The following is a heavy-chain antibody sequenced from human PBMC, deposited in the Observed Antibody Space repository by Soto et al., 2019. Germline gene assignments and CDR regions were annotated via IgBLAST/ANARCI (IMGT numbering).Heavy chain of an antibody. Sequence: GGSLRLSCAASGFTFSSYWMSWVRQAPGKGLEWVANKKQDGSEKYYVDSVKGRFTISRDNAKNSLYLQMNSLRAEDTAVYYCAREGIDSSPRWGYGMDVWGQGTTVTVSS. CDR1: GFTFSSYW. D-gene: IGHD6-13*01. V-gene: IGHV3-7*03. CDR2: KKQDGSEK. J-gene: IGHJ6*02. CDR3: AREGIDSSPRWGYGMDV.